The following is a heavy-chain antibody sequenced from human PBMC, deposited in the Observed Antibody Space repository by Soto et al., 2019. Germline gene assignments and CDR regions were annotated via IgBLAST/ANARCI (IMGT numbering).Heavy chain of an antibody. J-gene: IGHJ4*02. Sequence: SETLSLTCAVSGGSISSGGYSWSWIRQPPGKGLEWIGYIHYSVSTNYNPSLKSRVTISVDTSKNQFSLMLSSVTAADTAVYYCARVPQRDYGYPDYWGQGTLVTVSS. CDR1: GGSISSGGYS. D-gene: IGHD5-12*01. V-gene: IGHV4-61*08. CDR3: ARVPQRDYGYPDY. CDR2: IHYSVST.